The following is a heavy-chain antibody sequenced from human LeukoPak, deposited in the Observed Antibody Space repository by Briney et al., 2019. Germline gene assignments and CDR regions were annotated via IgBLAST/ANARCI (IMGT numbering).Heavy chain of an antibody. CDR1: GFTFSNYV. CDR2: IRYDGSNK. J-gene: IGHJ4*02. D-gene: IGHD1-26*01. Sequence: GGSLRLSCAASGFTFSNYVMHWVRQAPGKGLEWVAFIRYDGSNKYYADSVKGRFTISRDNSKNTLYLQMNSLRAEDTAVYYCAKDRVVGATVPFDYWGQGTLVTVSS. V-gene: IGHV3-30*02. CDR3: AKDRVVGATVPFDY.